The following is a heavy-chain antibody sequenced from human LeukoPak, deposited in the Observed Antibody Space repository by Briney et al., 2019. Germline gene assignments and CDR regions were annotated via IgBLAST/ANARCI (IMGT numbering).Heavy chain of an antibody. CDR1: GLAVSSNH. D-gene: IGHD1-26*01. CDR3: ARDSTYYYFGY. Sequence: GGSLRLSCAASGLAVSSNHMNWVRQAPGKGLEWVSIIYSAGTTYHYADSVKGRFTISRDTYKNTVYLQMSSLRDEDTAIYYCARDSTYYYFGYWGQGTLVTVSS. V-gene: IGHV3-53*01. J-gene: IGHJ4*02. CDR2: IYSAGTT.